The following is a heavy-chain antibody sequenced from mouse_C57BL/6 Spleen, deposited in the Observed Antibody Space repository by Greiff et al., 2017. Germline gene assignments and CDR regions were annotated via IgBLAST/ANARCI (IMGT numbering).Heavy chain of an antibody. V-gene: IGHV1-69*01. CDR2: IDPSDSYT. CDR1: GYIFTSYW. Sequence: QVQLKQPGAELVMPGASVKLSCKASGYIFTSYWMHWVRQRPGQGLEWIGEIDPSDSYTNYNQKFKGNSTLTVDKSSSTAYLQRSSLTSEDSAVYYCARCHDGDGFAYWGQGTLVTVSA. J-gene: IGHJ3*01. D-gene: IGHD1-1*01. CDR3: ARCHDGDGFAY.